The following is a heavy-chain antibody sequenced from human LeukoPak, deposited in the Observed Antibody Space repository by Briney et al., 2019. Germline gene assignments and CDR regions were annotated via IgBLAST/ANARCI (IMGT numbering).Heavy chain of an antibody. J-gene: IGHJ4*02. CDR3: ARDRARYSGSYGGFDY. D-gene: IGHD1-26*01. V-gene: IGHV1-18*01. CDR2: ISAYNGNT. Sequence: ASVKVSCKASGYTFTSYGISWVRQAPGQRLEWMGWISAYNGNTNYAQKLQGRVTMTTDTSTSTAYMELRSLRSDDTAVYYCARDRARYSGSYGGFDYWGQGTLVTVSS. CDR1: GYTFTSYG.